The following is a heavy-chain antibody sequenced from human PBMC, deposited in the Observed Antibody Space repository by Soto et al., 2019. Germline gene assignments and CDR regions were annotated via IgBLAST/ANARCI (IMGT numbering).Heavy chain of an antibody. CDR1: GFTFNNYA. CDR2: ISSSGYST. CDR3: AKGSVVVAAKFDS. J-gene: IGHJ4*02. V-gene: IGHV3-23*01. Sequence: GGSLRLSCAASGFTFNNYAMSWVRQAPGKGLEWVSAISSSGYSTYYADSVKGRFTISRDNSKNTVYLQMNNLRAEDTAVYYCAKGSVVVAAKFDSCGQGAMVTVYS. D-gene: IGHD2-21*02.